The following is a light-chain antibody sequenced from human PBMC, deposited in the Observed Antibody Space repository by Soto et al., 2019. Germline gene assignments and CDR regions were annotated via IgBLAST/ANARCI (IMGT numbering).Light chain of an antibody. Sequence: ILLTQSPGTLSLSPGERATLSCRASQSVRNSYLAWYQQKPGQAPRLLIYGASGRATGIPDRFSGSGSGTDFTLTNSRLEPEDFAVYYCQQYGSSPYTFGQGTKLEI. CDR1: QSVRNSY. CDR3: QQYGSSPYT. J-gene: IGKJ2*01. CDR2: GAS. V-gene: IGKV3-20*01.